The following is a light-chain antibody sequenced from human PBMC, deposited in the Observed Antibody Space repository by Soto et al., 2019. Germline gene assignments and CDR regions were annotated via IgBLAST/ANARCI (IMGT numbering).Light chain of an antibody. Sequence: DIPMTQSPSSLSAYVGDRVTITCRASQGISNYLAWYQQKLGKVPKLLIYAASILQSGVPSRFSGRGSGTDFTLTISSLQPEDVATYYCQKYNSAPQWTFGQGTKLEIK. CDR3: QKYNSAPQWT. V-gene: IGKV1-27*01. CDR1: QGISNY. CDR2: AAS. J-gene: IGKJ1*01.